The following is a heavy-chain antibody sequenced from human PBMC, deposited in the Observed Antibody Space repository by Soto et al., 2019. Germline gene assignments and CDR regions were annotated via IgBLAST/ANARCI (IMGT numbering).Heavy chain of an antibody. D-gene: IGHD3-3*01. J-gene: IGHJ4*02. Sequence: QVQLVQSGAEVKKPGASVKVSCKASGYTFTSYDINWVRQATGQGLEWMGWMNPNSGNTGYAQKFQGRVTMTRNTSRSTAYLKLSSLRSEDTAVYFCARGSYYYDFWSGPYPFGSWGQGTLVTVSS. V-gene: IGHV1-8*01. CDR2: MNPNSGNT. CDR1: GYTFTSYD. CDR3: ARGSYYYDFWSGPYPFGS.